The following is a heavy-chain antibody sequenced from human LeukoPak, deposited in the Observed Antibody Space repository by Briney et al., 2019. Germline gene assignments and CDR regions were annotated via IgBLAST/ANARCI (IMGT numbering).Heavy chain of an antibody. V-gene: IGHV1-46*01. D-gene: IGHD6-13*01. J-gene: IGHJ4*02. CDR3: ARDLLAADGTLASDY. Sequence: GASVKVSCKASGYTFTSYYMHWVRQAPGQGLEWMGIINPSGGSTSYAQKFQGRVTMTRDTSTSTVYMELSSLRSEDTAVYYCARDLLAADGTLASDYWGQGALVTVSS. CDR2: INPSGGST. CDR1: GYTFTSYY.